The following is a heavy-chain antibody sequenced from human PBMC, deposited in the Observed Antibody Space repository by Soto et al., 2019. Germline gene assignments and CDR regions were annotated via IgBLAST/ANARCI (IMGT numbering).Heavy chain of an antibody. CDR3: ARRYCGTLDY. J-gene: IGHJ4*02. CDR1: GGSISSGGYY. V-gene: IGHV4-31*03. Sequence: SETLSLTCTVSGGSISSGGYYWSWIRQHPGKGLEWIGYIYYSGSTYYNPSLKSRVTISVDTSKNQFSLKLSSVTAADTAVYYCARRYCGTLDYWGQETLVTVSS. CDR2: IYYSGST. D-gene: IGHD1-26*01.